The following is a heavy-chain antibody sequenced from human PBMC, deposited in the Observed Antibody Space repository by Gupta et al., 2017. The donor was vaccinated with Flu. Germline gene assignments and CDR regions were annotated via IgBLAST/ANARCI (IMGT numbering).Heavy chain of an antibody. V-gene: IGHV3-21*01. CDR2: ISSSSSYI. CDR3: ARTGDNRNANDY. D-gene: IGHD2-8*01. J-gene: IGHJ4*02. CDR1: GFTFNTYS. Sequence: EVQLVESGGGLVKPGGSLRLSCAVSGFTFNTYSMNWVRQAPGKGLEWVSFISSSSSYIYYADSVKGRFTISRDNAENSLSLQMNSLRAEDTAVYFCARTGDNRNANDYWGQGTLVTVSS.